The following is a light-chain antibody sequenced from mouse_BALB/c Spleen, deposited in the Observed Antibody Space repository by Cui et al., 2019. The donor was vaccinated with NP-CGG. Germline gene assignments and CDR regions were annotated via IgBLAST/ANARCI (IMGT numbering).Light chain of an antibody. J-gene: IGLJ1*01. CDR1: TGAVTTSNY. V-gene: IGLV1*01. CDR3: ALWYSNHWV. Sequence: QADATHETPLTTSPGETVTLTCRSSTGAVTTSNYANWVQEKPDHLFTGLIGGTNNRAPGVPARFSGSLIGDKAALTITGAQTEDEAIYFCALWYSNHWVFGGGTKLTVL. CDR2: GTN.